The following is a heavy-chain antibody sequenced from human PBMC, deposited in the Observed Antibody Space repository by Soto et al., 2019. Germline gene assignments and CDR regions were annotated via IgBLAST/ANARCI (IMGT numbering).Heavy chain of an antibody. Sequence: ASVKVSCKASGYTFTGYYMHWVRQAPGQGLEWMGWINPNSGGTNYAQKFQGWVTMTRDTSISTAYMELSRLRSDDTAMYYCARDLDSFDYWGQGTLVTVSS. CDR2: INPNSGGT. J-gene: IGHJ4*02. CDR1: GYTFTGYY. V-gene: IGHV1-2*04. CDR3: ARDLDSFDY.